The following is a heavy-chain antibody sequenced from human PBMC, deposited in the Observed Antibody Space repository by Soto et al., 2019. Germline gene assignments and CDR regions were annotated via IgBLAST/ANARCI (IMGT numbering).Heavy chain of an antibody. V-gene: IGHV3-23*01. CDR2: ISDSGGRT. J-gene: IGHJ5*02. D-gene: IGHD3-9*01. Sequence: GGSLRLSCAASGFTFSSYAMSWVRQAPGRGLEWVSAISDSGGRTYYADSVKGRFTISRDNSKITLFLQMNSLRADDTAVYYCAKAAILTGVGHWGQGTLVTAPQ. CDR3: AKAAILTGVGH. CDR1: GFTFSSYA.